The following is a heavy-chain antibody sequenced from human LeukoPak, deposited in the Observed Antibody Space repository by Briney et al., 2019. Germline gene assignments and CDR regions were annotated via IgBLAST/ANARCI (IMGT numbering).Heavy chain of an antibody. V-gene: IGHV4-4*02. D-gene: IGHD3-10*01. CDR3: ARGYSGPRDPHFDY. CDR1: GGSISSSNW. Sequence: PSETLSLTCAVSGGSISSSNWWSWVRQPPGKGLEWIGEIYHSGSTNYNPSLKSRVTISVDTSKNQFSLKLSSVTAADTAVYYCARGYSGPRDPHFDYWGQGTLVTVSS. J-gene: IGHJ4*02. CDR2: IYHSGST.